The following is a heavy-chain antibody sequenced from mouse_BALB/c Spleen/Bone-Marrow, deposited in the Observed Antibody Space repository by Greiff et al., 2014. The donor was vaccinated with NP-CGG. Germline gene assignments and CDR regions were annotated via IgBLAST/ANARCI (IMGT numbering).Heavy chain of an antibody. Sequence: VQLVESGPGLVAPSQSLSITCTVSGFSLSRYSVHWVRQPPGKGLEWLGMIWGGGSTDYNSALKSRLSISKDNSKSQVFLKMNSLQIDDTAMYYCARNIHITTWMDYWGQGTSVTVSS. J-gene: IGHJ4*01. CDR1: GFSLSRYS. CDR3: ARNIHITTWMDY. CDR2: IWGGGST. V-gene: IGHV2-6-4*01. D-gene: IGHD1-2*01.